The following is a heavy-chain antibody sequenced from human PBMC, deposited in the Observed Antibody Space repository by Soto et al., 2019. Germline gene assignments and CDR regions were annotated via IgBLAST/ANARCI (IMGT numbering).Heavy chain of an antibody. D-gene: IGHD3-9*01. J-gene: IGHJ6*02. CDR2: ISSSSSTI. V-gene: IGHV3-48*01. CDR1: GFTFSSYS. Sequence: PGGSLRLSCAASGFTFSSYSMNWVRQAPGKGLEWVSYISSSSSTIYYADSVKGRFTISRDNAKNSLYLQMNSLRAEDTAVYYCARDRDILTGYYLYRSNYGMDVWGQGTTVTVS. CDR3: ARDRDILTGYYLYRSNYGMDV.